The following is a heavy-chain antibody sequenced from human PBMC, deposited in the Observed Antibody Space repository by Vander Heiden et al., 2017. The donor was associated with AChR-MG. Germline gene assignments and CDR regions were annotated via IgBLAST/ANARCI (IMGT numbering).Heavy chain of an antibody. J-gene: IGHJ3*02. V-gene: IGHV3-9*01. Sequence: EVQLVESGGGLVQPGRSLRLSCAASGFTFDDYAMHWVRQAPGKGLEWVSGISWNSGSIGYADSVKGRFTISRDNAKNSLYLQMNSLRAEDTALYYCAKDRKTGPHYDAFDIWGQGTMVTVSS. CDR3: AKDRKTGPHYDAFDI. CDR2: ISWNSGSI. CDR1: GFTFDDYA.